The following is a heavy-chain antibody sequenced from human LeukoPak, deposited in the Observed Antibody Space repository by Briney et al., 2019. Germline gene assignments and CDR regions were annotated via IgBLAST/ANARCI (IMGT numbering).Heavy chain of an antibody. V-gene: IGHV1-18*01. Sequence: ASVKVSCKASGYTFTNYGISWVRQAPGQGLEWMGWISAYSGNTNYAQNLQGRVTMTTDTSTSTAYMELSSLRSEDTAVYYCARGGVWSSSWYVHFDYWGQGTLVTVSS. CDR1: GYTFTNYG. CDR2: ISAYSGNT. D-gene: IGHD6-13*01. J-gene: IGHJ4*02. CDR3: ARGGVWSSSWYVHFDY.